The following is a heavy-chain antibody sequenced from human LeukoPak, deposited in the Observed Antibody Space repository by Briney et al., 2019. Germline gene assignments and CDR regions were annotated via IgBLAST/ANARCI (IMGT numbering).Heavy chain of an antibody. Sequence: GASVKVSCKASGYTFLGYYMHWVRQAPGQGLEWMGWINPNSGGTNYAQKFQGRVTMTRDTSISTAYMELSSLRSEDTAVYYCARRRVWYGAFDIWGQGTMVTVSS. CDR3: ARRRVWYGAFDI. J-gene: IGHJ3*02. D-gene: IGHD6-13*01. CDR1: GYTFLGYY. CDR2: INPNSGGT. V-gene: IGHV1-2*02.